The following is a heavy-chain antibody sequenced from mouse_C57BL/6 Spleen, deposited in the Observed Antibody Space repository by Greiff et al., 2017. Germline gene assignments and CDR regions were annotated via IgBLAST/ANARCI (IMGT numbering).Heavy chain of an antibody. CDR2: IYPSDSET. CDR3: EIQLRLRAWLAY. D-gene: IGHD3-2*02. Sequence: QVQLKQPGAELVRPGSSVKLSCKASGYTFTSYWMHWVKQRPIQGLEWIGNIYPSDSETHYNQKFEDKATLTVDKSSSTAYMQLSSLTSEDSAVYVCEIQLRLRAWLAYWGQGTLVTVA. J-gene: IGHJ3*01. V-gene: IGHV1-52*01. CDR1: GYTFTSYW.